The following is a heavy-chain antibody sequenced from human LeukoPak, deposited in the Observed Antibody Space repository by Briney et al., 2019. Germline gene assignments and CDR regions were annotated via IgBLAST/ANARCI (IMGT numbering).Heavy chain of an antibody. J-gene: IGHJ5*02. D-gene: IGHD3-9*01. Sequence: SETLSLTCAVYGGSFSGYYWSWIRQPPGKGLEWIGEINHSGSTNYNPSLKSRVTISVDTSKNQFSLKLSSVTAADTAVYYCARDPHNYDILTEPGWSDPWGQGTLVTVS. V-gene: IGHV4-34*01. CDR3: ARDPHNYDILTEPGWSDP. CDR2: INHSGST. CDR1: GGSFSGYY.